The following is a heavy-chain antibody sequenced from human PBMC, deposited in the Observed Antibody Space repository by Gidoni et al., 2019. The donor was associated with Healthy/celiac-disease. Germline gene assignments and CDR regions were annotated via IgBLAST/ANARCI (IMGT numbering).Heavy chain of an antibody. D-gene: IGHD3-10*01. CDR1: GGSFSVYY. CDR3: ARGVMVRGVIIHPNWFDP. Sequence: QVPLQQLGAGLLTPSETLSLTCAVYGGSFSVYYWSWIRQPPGKGLEWRGEINHSGSTNYNPSLKSRVTISVDTSKNQFSLKLSSVTAEDTAVYYCARGVMVRGVIIHPNWFDPWGQGTLVTVSS. CDR2: INHSGST. V-gene: IGHV4-34*01. J-gene: IGHJ5*02.